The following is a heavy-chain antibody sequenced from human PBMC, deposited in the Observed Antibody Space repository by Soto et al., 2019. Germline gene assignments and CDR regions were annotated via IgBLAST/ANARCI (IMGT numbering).Heavy chain of an antibody. J-gene: IGHJ6*02. CDR2: IGSSGYS. Sequence: AGALRLSCAAAGVNFNSCTINWVLRAAGRRLEGGSSIGSSGYSFSADSVGGRFTIARDNAKHSVYLQINSPSAQDTAVYFCASDCSDGSCSPGMDVWGQGTTVTVSS. CDR3: ASDCSDGSCSPGMDV. CDR1: GVNFNSCT. D-gene: IGHD2-15*01. V-gene: IGHV3-21*01.